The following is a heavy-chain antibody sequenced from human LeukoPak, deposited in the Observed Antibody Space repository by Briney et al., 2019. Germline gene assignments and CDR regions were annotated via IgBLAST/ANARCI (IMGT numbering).Heavy chain of an antibody. V-gene: IGHV4-30-2*01. Sequence: LQTLSLTCTVSGDSISSGGYSWSWIRQPPGKGLEWIGYIYHIGYISQSGNIYQNPSLKSRVTISLDTSRNQFSLKLSSVTAADTAVYYCARSPLAFYDSSGYPRVWFDPWGQGTLVTVSS. CDR2: ISQSGNI. D-gene: IGHD3-22*01. J-gene: IGHJ5*02. CDR3: ARSPLAFYDSSGYPRVWFDP. CDR1: GDSISSGGYS.